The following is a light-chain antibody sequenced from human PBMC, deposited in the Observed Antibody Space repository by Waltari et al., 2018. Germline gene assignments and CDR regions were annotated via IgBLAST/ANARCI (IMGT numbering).Light chain of an antibody. CDR1: QSVSRT. V-gene: IGKV3-20*01. Sequence: EIVLTQSPGILSLSPXEXXTLSCRAIQSVSRTLACYQQKPAQAPRILLYGASTRATGIPDRFSGGGSGTDFSLTISRLEPEDFAVYYCQHYVRLPATFGQGTKVEIK. J-gene: IGKJ1*01. CDR3: QHYVRLPAT. CDR2: GAS.